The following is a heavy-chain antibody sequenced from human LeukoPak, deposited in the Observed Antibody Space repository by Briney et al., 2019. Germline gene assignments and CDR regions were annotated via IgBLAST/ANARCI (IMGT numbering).Heavy chain of an antibody. Sequence: SETLSLTCAVYGGSFSGDYWSWIRQPPGKGLEWIGEINRSGSTNYNPSLKSRVTISVDTSKNQFTLKLSSVTAADTAVYHCARHVDTAMVTFDYWGQGTLVTVSS. D-gene: IGHD5-18*01. CDR3: ARHVDTAMVTFDY. CDR2: INRSGST. CDR1: GGSFSGDY. V-gene: IGHV4-34*01. J-gene: IGHJ4*02.